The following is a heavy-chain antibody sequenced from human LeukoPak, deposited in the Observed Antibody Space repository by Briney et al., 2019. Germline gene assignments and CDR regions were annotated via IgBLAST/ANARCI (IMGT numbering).Heavy chain of an antibody. J-gene: IGHJ5*02. CDR1: GFSLSTSGVG. V-gene: IGHV2-5*01. CDR2: IYWNDDK. CDR3: AHKGGYLHRNWPWANWFDP. D-gene: IGHD3-16*02. Sequence: ESGPTLVNPTQTLTLTCTFSGFSLSTSGVGVGWIRQPSGKALEWLALIYWNDDKRYSPSLKSRLTITKDTSKNQVVLTMTNMDPVDTATYYCAHKGGYLHRNWPWANWFDPWGQGTLVTVSS.